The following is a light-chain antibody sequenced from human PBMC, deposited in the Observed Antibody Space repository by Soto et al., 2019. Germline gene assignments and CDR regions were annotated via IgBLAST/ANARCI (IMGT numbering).Light chain of an antibody. V-gene: IGKV4-1*01. Sequence: DIVMTQSPDSLAVSLGERATINCKSSQSVLYSSNNKNYLAWYQQKPGQPPKLLIYWASTRESGVPDRFSGSGSGTDFTLTIISLQAEDVAVYYCQQYYSTPLTFGPGTRVAIK. CDR2: WAS. CDR3: QQYYSTPLT. J-gene: IGKJ3*01. CDR1: QSVLYSSNNKNY.